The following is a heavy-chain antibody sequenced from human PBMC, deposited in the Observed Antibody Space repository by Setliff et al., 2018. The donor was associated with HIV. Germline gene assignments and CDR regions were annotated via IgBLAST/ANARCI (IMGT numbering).Heavy chain of an antibody. CDR2: VSPSGIT. D-gene: IGHD5-12*01. J-gene: IGHJ6*03. CDR3: ARGPRPVDVAYYYMDV. CDR1: GGSLDSGNYY. V-gene: IGHV4-61*02. Sequence: PSETLSLTCTVSGGSLDSGNYYWSWIRQPAGKGLEWIGRVSPSGITNYIPSLKSRVTISLDTSKNQFALKLTSVTAADTAVYYCARGPRPVDVAYYYMDVWGKGTTVTVSS.